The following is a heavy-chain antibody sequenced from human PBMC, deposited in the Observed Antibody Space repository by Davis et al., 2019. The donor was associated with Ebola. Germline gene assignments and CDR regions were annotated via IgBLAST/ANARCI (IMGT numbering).Heavy chain of an antibody. CDR1: GGSISSGGYY. V-gene: IGHV4-31*03. D-gene: IGHD4-11*01. Sequence: PSETLSLTCTVSGGSISSGGYYWSWIRQHPGTGLEWIGYIYYSGNTYYNPSLKSRLSISVDTSRNQFSLRLSSVTVADTAMYYCARLASVSTVTSFDYWGQGTLVTVSS. CDR3: ARLASVSTVTSFDY. J-gene: IGHJ4*02. CDR2: IYYSGNT.